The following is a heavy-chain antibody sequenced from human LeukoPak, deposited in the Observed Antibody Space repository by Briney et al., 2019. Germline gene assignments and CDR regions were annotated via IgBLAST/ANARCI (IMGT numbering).Heavy chain of an antibody. CDR3: AKGKYTGSWYYDA. CDR1: GFTFSSYG. J-gene: IGHJ5*02. Sequence: GGSLRLSCAASGFTFSSYGMHWVRQAPGKGLEWVAVISYDGSNKYYADSVKGRFTISRDNSKNTLFLQMNSLRPEDTAIYYCAKGKYTGSWYYDAWGQGTLVSVSS. D-gene: IGHD6-13*01. V-gene: IGHV3-30*12. CDR2: ISYDGSNK.